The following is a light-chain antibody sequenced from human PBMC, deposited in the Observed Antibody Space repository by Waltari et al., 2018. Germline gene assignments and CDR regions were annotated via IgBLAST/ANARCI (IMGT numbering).Light chain of an antibody. CDR1: QGIGSY. CDR3: QQSYNTPYT. V-gene: IGKV1-39*01. Sequence: DIQMTQSPSSLSASVVDRVTITCRASQGIGSYLSWCQQKPGKAPKLLIYGASSLQSGVPSRFSGSESGTDFTLTISSLQPEDSATYYCQQSYNTPYTFGQGTKLEI. CDR2: GAS. J-gene: IGKJ2*01.